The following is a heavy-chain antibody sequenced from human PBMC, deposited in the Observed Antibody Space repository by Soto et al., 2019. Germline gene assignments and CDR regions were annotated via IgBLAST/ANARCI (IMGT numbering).Heavy chain of an antibody. CDR1: GFTFSSYG. Sequence: QVQLVESGGGVVQPGRSLRLSCAASGFTFSSYGMHWVRQAPGKGLEWVAVIWYDGSNKYYADSVKGRFTTSRDNSKNTLYLQMNSLRAEDTAVYYCAREGRGYSYGADFDGWGQGTLVTVSS. CDR3: AREGRGYSYGADFDG. CDR2: IWYDGSNK. J-gene: IGHJ5*02. V-gene: IGHV3-33*01. D-gene: IGHD5-18*01.